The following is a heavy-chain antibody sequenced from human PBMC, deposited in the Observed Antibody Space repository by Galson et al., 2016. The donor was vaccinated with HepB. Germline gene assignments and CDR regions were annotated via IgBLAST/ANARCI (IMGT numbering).Heavy chain of an antibody. CDR3: AHIVQDYDYWTGYYYNWFDP. J-gene: IGHJ5*02. CDR2: IYWSDDK. D-gene: IGHD3-3*01. CDR1: GFSLNTSGVG. V-gene: IGHV2-5*01. Sequence: PALVKPTQTLTLTCTFSGFSLNTSGVGVAWIRQPPGKALEWLAHIYWSDDKRYSPSLKSRLTITKDTSKNQVVLSVTKVDPVDTATYYCAHIVQDYDYWTGYYYNWFDPWGQGTLVTVSS.